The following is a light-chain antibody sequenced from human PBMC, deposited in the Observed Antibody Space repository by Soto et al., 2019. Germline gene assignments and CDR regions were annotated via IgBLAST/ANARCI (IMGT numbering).Light chain of an antibody. CDR2: EVS. CDR1: SSDVGAYDY. V-gene: IGLV2-14*03. Sequence: QSVLTQPASVSGSPAQSITISCTGTSSDVGAYDYVSWYQQHPDKAPKLMIYEVSNRPSGVSDRFSGSKSVNTATLTISGLQAEDEADYYCSSYTSSSPRVFGTGTKVTVL. CDR3: SSYTSSSPRV. J-gene: IGLJ1*01.